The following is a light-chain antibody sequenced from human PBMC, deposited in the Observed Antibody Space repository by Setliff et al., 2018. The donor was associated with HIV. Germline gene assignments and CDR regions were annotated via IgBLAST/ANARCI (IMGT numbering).Light chain of an antibody. CDR2: TVS. J-gene: IGLJ2*01. CDR1: LRDIGNYNS. V-gene: IGLV2-11*03. CDR3: GTWDSSLSAGV. Sequence: GSLRDIGNYNSVSWYQQHPGEVPKLIMYTVSQRPSGVSERFSGSKSGNTASLTISGLQAGDEADYYCGTWDSSLSAGVFGGGTKVTVL.